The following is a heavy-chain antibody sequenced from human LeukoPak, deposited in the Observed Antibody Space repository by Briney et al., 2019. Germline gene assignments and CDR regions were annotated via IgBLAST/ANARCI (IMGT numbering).Heavy chain of an antibody. J-gene: IGHJ4*02. CDR1: GYSISSGYY. CDR3: ARGPPRYSSSWYGDY. D-gene: IGHD6-13*01. V-gene: IGHV4-38-2*01. Sequence: SETLSLTCAVSGYSISSGYYWGWIRQPPGKGQEWIGSIYHSGSTYYNPSLKSRVTISVDTSKNQFSLKLGSVTAADTAIYYCARGPPRYSSSWYGDYWGQGTLVTVSS. CDR2: IYHSGST.